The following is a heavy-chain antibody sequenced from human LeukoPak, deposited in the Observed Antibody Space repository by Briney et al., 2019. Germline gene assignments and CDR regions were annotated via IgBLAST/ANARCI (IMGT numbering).Heavy chain of an antibody. CDR2: ISAYNGKT. D-gene: IGHD3-3*01. J-gene: IGHJ6*02. V-gene: IGHV1-18*01. CDR1: GYTFTSSV. CDR3: TTLDYDFWSGYPYYYGMDV. Sequence: ASVQVSCKASGYTFTSSVITWGRQAPRQGLEWMGWISAYNGKTNYAQKLQGRVTMTTDTSTSTAYMELRSLRSDDTAVYYCTTLDYDFWSGYPYYYGMDVWGQGTTVTVSS.